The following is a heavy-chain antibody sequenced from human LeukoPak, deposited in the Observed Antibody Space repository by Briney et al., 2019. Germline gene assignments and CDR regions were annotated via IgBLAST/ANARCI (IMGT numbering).Heavy chain of an antibody. D-gene: IGHD1-1*01. CDR3: AGGGTTGTTHAFDI. J-gene: IGHJ3*02. CDR2: ISAYNGNT. V-gene: IGHV1-18*01. Sequence: GASVRVSCTASGYTFTSYGISWVRQAPGQGLEWMGWISAYNGNTNYAQKLQGRVTMTTDTSTSTAYMELRSLRSDDTAVYYCAGGGTTGTTHAFDIWGQGTMVTVSS. CDR1: GYTFTSYG.